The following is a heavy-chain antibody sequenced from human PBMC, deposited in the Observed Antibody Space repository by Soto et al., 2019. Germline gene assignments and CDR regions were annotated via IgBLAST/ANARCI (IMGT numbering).Heavy chain of an antibody. CDR2: TYYRSKWYN. D-gene: IGHD1-1*01. V-gene: IGHV6-1*01. CDR3: ARRWRQGYGMDV. CDR1: GDSVSGNSAA. Sequence: SHSLSLLCAISGDSVSGNSAALNWIRQSPSRGLEWLGRTYYRSKWYNDYAVSVKSRITINPDTSKNQFYLQLNSVTPEDTAVYYCARRWRQGYGMDVWGQGTTVTVSS. J-gene: IGHJ6*02.